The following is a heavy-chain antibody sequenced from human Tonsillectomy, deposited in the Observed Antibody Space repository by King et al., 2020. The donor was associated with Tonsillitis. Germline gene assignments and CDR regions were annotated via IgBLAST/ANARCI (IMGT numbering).Heavy chain of an antibody. V-gene: IGHV3-30*02. CDR1: GFIFSDYS. CDR3: AKALRDYHDSSGYYYAFDI. J-gene: IGHJ3*02. Sequence: VQLVESGGGVVQPGGSLRLSCAAAGFIFSDYSMHCVRQAPGKGLEWVAFIRFDGSKQMYAASVKGRFTISRDNSKNTLYVQMSSLSADDTAIYYCAKALRDYHDSSGYYYAFDIWGQGTAVTVSS. D-gene: IGHD3-22*01. CDR2: IRFDGSKQ.